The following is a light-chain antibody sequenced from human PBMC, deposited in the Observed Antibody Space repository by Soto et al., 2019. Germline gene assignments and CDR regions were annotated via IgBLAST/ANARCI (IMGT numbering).Light chain of an antibody. CDR3: QQYYSYPRT. V-gene: IGKV1-5*01. Sequence: IQMTQAPSTLSASVGDRVTNTCRASQSINAWLAWYQQKPGKAPKLLIYAASTLQSGVPSRFSGSGSGTDFTLTISCLQSEDFATYYCQQYYSYPRTFGQGTKVDI. CDR2: AAS. J-gene: IGKJ1*01. CDR1: QSINAW.